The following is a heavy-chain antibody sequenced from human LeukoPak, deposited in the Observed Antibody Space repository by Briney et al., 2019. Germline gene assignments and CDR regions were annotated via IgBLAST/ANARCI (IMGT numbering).Heavy chain of an antibody. Sequence: SETLSLTCTVSGGSFSRYYWSWIRQPPGKGLEWIGNIHYSGSTNYNPSLKSRVTISIDTSKNQFSLRLSSVTSVDTAVYYCARVSGATITTYYGMDVWGQGTTVTVSS. J-gene: IGHJ6*02. CDR2: IHYSGST. V-gene: IGHV4-59*01. D-gene: IGHD5-12*01. CDR1: GGSFSRYY. CDR3: ARVSGATITTYYGMDV.